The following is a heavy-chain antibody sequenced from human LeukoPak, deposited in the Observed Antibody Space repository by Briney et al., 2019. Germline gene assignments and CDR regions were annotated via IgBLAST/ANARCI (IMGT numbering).Heavy chain of an antibody. J-gene: IGHJ6*02. CDR1: GGSISSYS. Sequence: SETLSLTCTVSGGSISSYSWSWIRQPPGKGLVWIGYIYYSGSTNYSPSLKSRVSISVDTSKNQFSLKLSSVTAADTAVYYCARGMAGKAAAAQNVYYYYYGMDVWGQGTTVTVSS. V-gene: IGHV4-59*01. CDR3: ARGMAGKAAAAQNVYYYYYGMDV. CDR2: IYYSGST. D-gene: IGHD6-13*01.